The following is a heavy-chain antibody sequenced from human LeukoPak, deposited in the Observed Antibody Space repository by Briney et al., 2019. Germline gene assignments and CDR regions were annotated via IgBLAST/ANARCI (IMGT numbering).Heavy chain of an antibody. CDR3: ATGTRAYSSGWYLFDY. CDR1: GFTFSSYG. D-gene: IGHD6-19*01. V-gene: IGHV3-30*03. CDR2: ISYDGSNK. J-gene: IGHJ4*02. Sequence: GRSLRLSCAASGFTFSSYGMHWVRQAPGKGLEWVAVISYDGSNKYYADSVKGRFTISRDNSKNTLYLQMNSLRAEDTAVYYCATGTRAYSSGWYLFDYWGQGTLVTVSS.